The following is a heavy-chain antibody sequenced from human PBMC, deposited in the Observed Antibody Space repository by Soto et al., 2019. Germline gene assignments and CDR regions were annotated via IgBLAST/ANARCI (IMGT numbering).Heavy chain of an antibody. V-gene: IGHV5-51*01. CDR2: IYPGDSDT. J-gene: IGHJ2*01. Sequence: GESLKISCKGSGYSFTSYWIGWVRQMPGKGLEWMGIIYPGDSDTRYSPSFQGQVTISADKSISTAYLQWSSLKASDTAMYYCARQYCGGDCYRSYWYFDLWGRGTLVTVSS. D-gene: IGHD2-21*02. CDR1: GYSFTSYW. CDR3: ARQYCGGDCYRSYWYFDL.